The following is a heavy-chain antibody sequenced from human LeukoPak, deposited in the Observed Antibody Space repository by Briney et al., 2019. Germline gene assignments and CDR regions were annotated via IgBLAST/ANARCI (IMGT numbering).Heavy chain of an antibody. CDR1: GFTFSSYG. CDR3: ARDRERYYYDSSGLGAFDI. CDR2: IWYDGSNK. J-gene: IGHJ3*02. Sequence: GGSLRLSCAASGFTFSSYGMHWVRQAPGKGLEWVAVIWYDGSNKYYADSVKGRFTISRDNSKNTLYLQMNSLRAEDTAVYYCARDRERYYYDSSGLGAFDIWGQGTMVTVSS. D-gene: IGHD3-22*01. V-gene: IGHV3-33*01.